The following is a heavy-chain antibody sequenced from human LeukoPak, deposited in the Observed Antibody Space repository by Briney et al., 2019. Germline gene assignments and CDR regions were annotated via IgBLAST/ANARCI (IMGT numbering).Heavy chain of an antibody. J-gene: IGHJ4*02. CDR2: LIPNFGTA. Sequence: SVKVSCKASGGTFSTYAITWVRQAPGQGLEWMGGLIPNFGTARGAQKFQGRVTITADESTSTAYMELSSLGSEDTAVYYCARVRVSGVDFGDYDEVFWGQGTLVTVSS. D-gene: IGHD4-17*01. V-gene: IGHV1-69*13. CDR1: GGTFSTYA. CDR3: ARVRVSGVDFGDYDEVF.